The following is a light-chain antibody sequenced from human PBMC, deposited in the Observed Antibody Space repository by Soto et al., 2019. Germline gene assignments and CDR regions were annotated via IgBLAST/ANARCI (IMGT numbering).Light chain of an antibody. J-gene: IGKJ5*01. CDR2: GAS. Sequence: EIVMTQSPATLSVSPGERATLSCRASQSVSSNLAWYQQKPGQAPRLLIYGASSRATGIPVRFNGSGSGTEFTLTISSLQSEDFAVYYCQQYNNWPLTFGQGTRLEIK. CDR1: QSVSSN. CDR3: QQYNNWPLT. V-gene: IGKV3-15*01.